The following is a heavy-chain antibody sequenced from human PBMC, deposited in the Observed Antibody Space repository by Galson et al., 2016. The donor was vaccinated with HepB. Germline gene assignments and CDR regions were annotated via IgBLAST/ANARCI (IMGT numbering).Heavy chain of an antibody. CDR3: ARGGEGHDFIDY. CDR1: GYTFTSYY. J-gene: IGHJ4*02. V-gene: IGHV1-46*01. CDR2: INPTSGST. Sequence: SVKVSCKASGYTFTSYYMHWVRQAPGQGLEWMGLINPTSGSTTYAQKFQGRVTMTRDTSTSTVYMELSSLRSEDTAVYYCARGGEGHDFIDYWGQGTLVTVSS. D-gene: IGHD3-16*01.